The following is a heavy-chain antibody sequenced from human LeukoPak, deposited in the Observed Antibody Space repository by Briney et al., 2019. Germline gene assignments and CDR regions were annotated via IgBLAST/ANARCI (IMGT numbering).Heavy chain of an antibody. CDR2: IIPIFGTA. D-gene: IGHD3-3*01. J-gene: IGHJ5*02. CDR3: ARVYDFWSGKYNWFDP. V-gene: IGHV1-69*05. Sequence: ASVKVSCKASGGTFSSYAISWVRQAPGQGLEWMGGIIPIFGTANYAQKFQGRVTITTDESTSTAYMELSGLRSEDTAVYYCARVYDFWSGKYNWFDPWGQGTLVTVSS. CDR1: GGTFSSYA.